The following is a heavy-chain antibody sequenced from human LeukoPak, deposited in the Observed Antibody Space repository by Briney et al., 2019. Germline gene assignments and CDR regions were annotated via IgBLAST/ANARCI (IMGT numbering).Heavy chain of an antibody. CDR2: LSYDGSNK. D-gene: IGHD6-19*01. CDR1: GFTFSSYG. V-gene: IGHV3-30*18. J-gene: IGHJ6*02. Sequence: GRSLRLSCAASGFTFSSYGMHWVRQAPGKGLEWVAVLSYDGSNKYYADSVKGRFTISRDNSKNTLYLQMNSLRAEDTAVYYCAKDEEYSSGFYYYYYGMDVWGQGTTVTVSS. CDR3: AKDEEYSSGFYYYYYGMDV.